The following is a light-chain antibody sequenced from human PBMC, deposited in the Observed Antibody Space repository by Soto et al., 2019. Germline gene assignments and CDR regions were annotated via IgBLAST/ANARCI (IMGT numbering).Light chain of an antibody. J-gene: IGKJ3*01. CDR1: QSVSSSY. V-gene: IGKV3-20*01. Sequence: EIVLTQSPGTLSLSPGDRATLSCRASQSVSSSYLAWYQQKPGQAPRLLIYSASSRATGIPDRFSGSGSGTDFTLTISRLEPEDFAVYYCQQYGSSSFTFGPGTKVDIK. CDR3: QQYGSSSFT. CDR2: SAS.